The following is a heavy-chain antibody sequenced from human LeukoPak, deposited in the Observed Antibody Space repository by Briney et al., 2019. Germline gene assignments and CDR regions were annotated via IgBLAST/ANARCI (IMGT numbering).Heavy chain of an antibody. CDR3: ATRIAAAGYYAFDI. Sequence: SETLSLTCTVSGGSISSYYWSWIRQPAGKGLEWIGRIYTSGSTNYNPSLKSRVTMSVDTSKNQFSLKLSSVTAADTAVYYCATRIAAAGYYAFDIWGQGTMVTVSS. V-gene: IGHV4-4*07. CDR2: IYTSGST. CDR1: GGSISSYY. J-gene: IGHJ3*02. D-gene: IGHD6-13*01.